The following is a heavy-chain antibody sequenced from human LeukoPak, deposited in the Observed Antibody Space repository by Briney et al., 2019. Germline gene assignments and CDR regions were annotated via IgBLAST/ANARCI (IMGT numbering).Heavy chain of an antibody. V-gene: IGHV4-61*01. CDR3: AREERYYDFWRGLGD. D-gene: IGHD3-3*01. CDR1: GDSVSSGNYY. CDR2: MSNSGHT. J-gene: IGHJ4*02. Sequence: PSETLSLTCTVSGDSVSSGNYYWSWIRQPPGKGLEWIGFMSNSGHTDSTPSLKSRVTISLDTSKNQFSLKLTSVTAADTAVYYCAREERYYDFWRGLGDWGQGTLVTVSS.